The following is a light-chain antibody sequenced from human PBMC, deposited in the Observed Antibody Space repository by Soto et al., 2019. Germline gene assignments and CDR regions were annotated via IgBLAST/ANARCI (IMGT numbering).Light chain of an antibody. J-gene: IGKJ2*01. V-gene: IGKV1-39*01. CDR3: QQGSGSPYT. Sequence: DIQMPQSPSSLSASVGDRVTITCRASQTISTYLNWYQQNPGKAPKLLIYAASSLQSGVPSRFSGSGYGTDFTLTISSLQPEDFATYYCQQGSGSPYTLGQGTKLEIK. CDR2: AAS. CDR1: QTISTY.